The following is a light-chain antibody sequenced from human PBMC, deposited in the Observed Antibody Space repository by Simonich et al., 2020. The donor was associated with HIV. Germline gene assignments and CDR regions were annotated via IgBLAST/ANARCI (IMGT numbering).Light chain of an antibody. CDR3: QQYYSTFYT. J-gene: IGKJ2*01. V-gene: IGKV3D-20*01. CDR2: DAS. CDR1: QSVSSSY. Sequence: EIVLTQSPGTLSLSPGERATLSCRASQSVSSSYLAWYQQKPGLAPRLLIYDASSRATGSPDRFSGSGSGTDFTLTISSLQAEDVAVYYCQQYYSTFYTFGQGTKLEIK.